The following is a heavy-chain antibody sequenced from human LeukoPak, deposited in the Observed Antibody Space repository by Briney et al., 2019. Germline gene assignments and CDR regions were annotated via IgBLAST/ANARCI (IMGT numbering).Heavy chain of an antibody. Sequence: SETLSLTCTVPGGSISSGDYYWSWIRQPPGKGLEWIGYIYYSGSTYYNPSLKSRVTISVDTSKNQFSLKLSSVTAADTAVYYCARANGDRGWFDPWGQGTLVTVSS. CDR1: GGSISSGDYY. J-gene: IGHJ5*02. CDR3: ARANGDRGWFDP. D-gene: IGHD7-27*01. V-gene: IGHV4-30-4*01. CDR2: IYYSGST.